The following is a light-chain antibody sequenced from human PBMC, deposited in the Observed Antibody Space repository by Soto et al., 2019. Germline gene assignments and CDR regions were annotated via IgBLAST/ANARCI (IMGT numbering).Light chain of an antibody. Sequence: QSALTQPASVSGSPGQSITISCTGSSSDVGGYNYVSWYQQHPGKAPKLMIYEVSNRPSGVSTRFSGSKSGNTASLTISGLQTEDEADYYCTSYRSPSTLLFAGGTKVTVL. CDR2: EVS. V-gene: IGLV2-14*01. CDR1: SSDVGGYNY. CDR3: TSYRSPSTLL. J-gene: IGLJ2*01.